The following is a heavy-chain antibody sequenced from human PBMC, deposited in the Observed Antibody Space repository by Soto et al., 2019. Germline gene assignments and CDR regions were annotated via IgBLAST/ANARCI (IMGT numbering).Heavy chain of an antibody. Sequence: QLQLQESGPGLVKPSETLSLTCTVSGDSITNSNYYWGWFRQPPGKGLEWIASIYYIGSTYYNPSLQSRVTISVDTSNNPFSLNLTSVTASDTAVYYCAGRNSLASVSLNFRELSNYKWIYPWCPRTMVTVPS. D-gene: IGHD3-16*02. J-gene: IGHJ5*02. CDR3: AGRNSLASVSLNFRELSNYKWIYP. CDR1: GDSITNSNYY. CDR2: IYYIGST. V-gene: IGHV4-39*01.